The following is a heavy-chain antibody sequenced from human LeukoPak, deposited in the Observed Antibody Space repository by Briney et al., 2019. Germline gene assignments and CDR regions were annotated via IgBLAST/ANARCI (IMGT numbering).Heavy chain of an antibody. CDR3: AREGPRGNSQFDY. D-gene: IGHD2/OR15-2a*01. V-gene: IGHV3-33*01. J-gene: IGHJ4*02. Sequence: GGSLRLSCAASGFTFSSYGMHWVRQAPGKGLEWVALIWYDGSNKYYTDSVKGRFAISRDNSKNTLYLQMNSLRAEDTAVYYCAREGPRGNSQFDYWGQGTLVTVSS. CDR1: GFTFSSYG. CDR2: IWYDGSNK.